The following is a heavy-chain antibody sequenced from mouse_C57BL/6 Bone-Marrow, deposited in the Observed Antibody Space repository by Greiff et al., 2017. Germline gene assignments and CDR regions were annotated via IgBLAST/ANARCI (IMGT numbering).Heavy chain of an antibody. Sequence: VQLQQPGAELVRPGSSVKLSCKASGYTFTSSWLDWVKQRPGQGLEWIGNIYPSDSETHYNQKFKDKATLTVDKSSSTAYMQLSSLTSEDSAVYYCARRITTNDYFDYWGQGTTLTVSS. V-gene: IGHV1-61*01. CDR3: ARRITTNDYFDY. J-gene: IGHJ2*01. D-gene: IGHD1-1*01. CDR1: GYTFTSSW. CDR2: IYPSDSET.